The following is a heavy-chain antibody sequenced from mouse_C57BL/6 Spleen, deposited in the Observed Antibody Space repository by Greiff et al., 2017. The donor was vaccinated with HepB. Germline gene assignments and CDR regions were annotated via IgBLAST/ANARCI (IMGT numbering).Heavy chain of an antibody. CDR1: GYTFTSYW. Sequence: QVQLQQPGAELVKPGASVKLSCKASGYTFTSYWMHWVKQRPGQGLEWIGMIHPNSGSTNYNEKFKSKATLTVDKSSSTAYMQLSSLTSEDSAVYYCARSGRTGAMDYWGQGTSVTVPS. V-gene: IGHV1-64*01. CDR2: IHPNSGST. J-gene: IGHJ4*01. CDR3: ARSGRTGAMDY. D-gene: IGHD1-1*01.